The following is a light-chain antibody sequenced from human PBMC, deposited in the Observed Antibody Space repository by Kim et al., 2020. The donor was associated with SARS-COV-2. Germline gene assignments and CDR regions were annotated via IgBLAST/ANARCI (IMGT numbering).Light chain of an antibody. V-gene: IGKV1-39*01. J-gene: IGKJ1*01. CDR1: PSFCRS. Sequence: AVFGDSVPLSCRASPSFCRSFNWYQQKPGNAPKLLIYATSPLQGGVPSRFTGSGSDTDFTLTINNLQPEDFGIYYCQQASKTLWGFGRGTKVDIK. CDR3: QQASKTLWG. CDR2: ATS.